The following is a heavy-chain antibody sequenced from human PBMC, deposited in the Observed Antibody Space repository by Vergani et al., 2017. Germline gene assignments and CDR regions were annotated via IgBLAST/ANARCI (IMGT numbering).Heavy chain of an antibody. Sequence: QLQLQESGPGLVKPSATLSLTCSVSGASIRSSNYYWGWIRQPPGKGLEWIASIYYSGSTYYNPSLKSRVTISVDPSKNQFSLKLSSVTAADTAVYFCARHSTVEWLVKLGWIDPWGQGSLVTVSS. CDR3: ARHSTVEWLVKLGWIDP. CDR1: GASIRSSNYY. CDR2: IYYSGST. D-gene: IGHD6-19*01. V-gene: IGHV4-39*01. J-gene: IGHJ5*02.